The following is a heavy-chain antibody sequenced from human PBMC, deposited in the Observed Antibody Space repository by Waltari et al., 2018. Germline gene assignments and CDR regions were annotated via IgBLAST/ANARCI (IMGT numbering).Heavy chain of an antibody. Sequence: QVVLLESGPGLVKPSETLSLTCTVSGDSISRYYWGWVRQPAEKTLEWIGRIYSGGTTHYNPSLTGRDTLSVDMSQSQVSLRLTSVTAADTAMYYCVRDGGRLYGPENFHGIDSWGQGTLVTVSS. J-gene: IGHJ4*02. V-gene: IGHV4-4*07. D-gene: IGHD3-10*01. CDR1: GDSISRYY. CDR2: IYSGGTT. CDR3: VRDGGRLYGPENFHGIDS.